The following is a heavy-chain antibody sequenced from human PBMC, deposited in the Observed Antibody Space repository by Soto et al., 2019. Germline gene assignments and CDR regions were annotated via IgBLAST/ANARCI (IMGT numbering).Heavy chain of an antibody. V-gene: IGHV3-21*01. D-gene: IGHD3-22*01. Sequence: GGSLRLSCAASGFTFSSYSMNWVRQAPGKGLEWVSSISSSSSYIYYADSVKGRFTISRDNAKNSLYLQMNSLRAEDTAVYYCARKDDYDSSGFDYWGQGTLVTVSS. CDR3: ARKDDYDSSGFDY. CDR1: GFTFSSYS. J-gene: IGHJ4*02. CDR2: ISSSSSYI.